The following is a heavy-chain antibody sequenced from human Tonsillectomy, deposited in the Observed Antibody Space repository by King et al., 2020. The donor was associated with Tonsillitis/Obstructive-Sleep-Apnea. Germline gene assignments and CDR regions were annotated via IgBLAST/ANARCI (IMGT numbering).Heavy chain of an antibody. J-gene: IGHJ4*02. CDR3: ARDLVGACADYPDY. CDR1: GFTFSSYN. D-gene: IGHD3-10*01. Sequence: DVQLVESGGGLVQAGGSLRLSCAASGFTFSSYNMNWVRQAPGKGLEWGSYISSSSGTIRYADSVKGRFTISRDNAKDSLYLQMNSLRDEDTAVYYCARDLVGACADYPDYWGQGTLVTVSS. V-gene: IGHV3-48*02. CDR2: ISSSSGTI.